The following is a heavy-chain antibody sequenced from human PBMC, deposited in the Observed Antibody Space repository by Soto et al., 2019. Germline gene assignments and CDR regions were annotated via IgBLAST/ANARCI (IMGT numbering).Heavy chain of an antibody. V-gene: IGHV2-26*01. D-gene: IGHD6-19*01. Sequence: QVTLKESGPVLVKPTETLTLTCTVSGFSLSNARMGVSWIRQPPGKALEWLAHIFSNDEKSYSTSLKSRLTISKHTSKSQVVLTMTNMDPVDTATYYCARSTCIAVAECWFDPWGQGTLVTVSS. CDR2: IFSNDEK. J-gene: IGHJ5*02. CDR1: GFSLSNARMG. CDR3: ARSTCIAVAECWFDP.